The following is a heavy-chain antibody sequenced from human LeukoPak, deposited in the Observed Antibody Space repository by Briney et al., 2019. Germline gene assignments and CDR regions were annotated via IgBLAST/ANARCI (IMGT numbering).Heavy chain of an antibody. V-gene: IGHV3-30*02. Sequence: PGGSLRLSCAASGFTFSSYGMHWVRQAPGKGLEWVAFIRYDGSNKYCADSVKGRFTISRDNSKNTLYLQMNSLRAEDTAVYYCARSTMVRGVRYFDYWGQGTLVTVSS. CDR1: GFTFSSYG. CDR3: ARSTMVRGVRYFDY. D-gene: IGHD3-10*01. CDR2: IRYDGSNK. J-gene: IGHJ4*02.